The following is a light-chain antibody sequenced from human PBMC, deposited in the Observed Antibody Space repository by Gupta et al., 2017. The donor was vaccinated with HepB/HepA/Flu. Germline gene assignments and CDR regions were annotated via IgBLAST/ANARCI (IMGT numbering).Light chain of an antibody. J-gene: IGLJ3*02. CDR3: SSDAGSDNLGV. Sequence: QSALTQPPSASGSPGQSVTISCTRPRTDVGDYNYVPWYQHHPGNAPKLISYDVTKRPSGVPDRFSGSKSGNTASLTVSGVQTEEEADYYCSSDAGSDNLGVFGGGTKLTVL. CDR1: RTDVGDYNY. CDR2: DVT. V-gene: IGLV2-8*01.